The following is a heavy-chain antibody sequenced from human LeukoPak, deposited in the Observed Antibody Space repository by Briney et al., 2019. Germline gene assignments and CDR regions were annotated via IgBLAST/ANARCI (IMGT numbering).Heavy chain of an antibody. V-gene: IGHV3-48*03. D-gene: IGHD4-17*01. CDR3: ARDPGQRDYGDYTYYFDY. CDR1: GFTFSSYE. Sequence: PGVSLRLSCVASGFTFSSYEINWVRQAPGKGREWVSYFSCSGRTIYYADSVQGRFTISRDNAKNSLYLQMNSLRAEDTAVYYCARDPGQRDYGDYTYYFDYWGQGTLVTVSS. J-gene: IGHJ4*02. CDR2: FSCSGRTI.